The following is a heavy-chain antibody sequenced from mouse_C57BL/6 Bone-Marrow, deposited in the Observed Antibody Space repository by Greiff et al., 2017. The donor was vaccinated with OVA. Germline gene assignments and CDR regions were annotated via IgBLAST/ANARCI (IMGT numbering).Heavy chain of an antibody. CDR2: IYPGGGYT. CDR1: GYTFTNYW. D-gene: IGHD2-3*01. J-gene: IGHJ2*01. CDR3: ARGLVQESQYYFDY. V-gene: IGHV1-63*01. Sequence: VQLQQSGAELVRPGTSVKMSCEASGYTFTNYWIGWAKQRPGHGLEWIGDIYPGGGYTKYNEKFKGKATLTADTSSSTAYMQVSSLTAEDSAIYYCARGLVQESQYYFDYWGQGTTLTVSS.